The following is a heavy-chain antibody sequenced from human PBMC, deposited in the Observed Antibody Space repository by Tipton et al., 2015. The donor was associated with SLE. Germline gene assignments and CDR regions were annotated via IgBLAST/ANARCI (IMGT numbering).Heavy chain of an antibody. Sequence: TLSLTCTVSGGSISSYYWSWIRQSPGKGLEWIGYIYTSGSTNYNPSLKSRVTISADTSKNQFSLKLSSVTAADTAVYYCASLLQNGDYVPYYYGMDVWGQGTTVTVSS. D-gene: IGHD4-17*01. J-gene: IGHJ6*02. CDR2: IYTSGST. CDR3: ASLLQNGDYVPYYYGMDV. V-gene: IGHV4-4*08. CDR1: GGSISSYY.